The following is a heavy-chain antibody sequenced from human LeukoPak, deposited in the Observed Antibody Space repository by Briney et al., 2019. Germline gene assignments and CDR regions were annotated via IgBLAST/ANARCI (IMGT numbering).Heavy chain of an antibody. CDR2: ISYSGTT. D-gene: IGHD5-18*01. Sequence: PSETLSLTCTVSGGSISSGGSYWGWLRQPPGQGLEWIGTISYSGTTYYNPSLKSLLTISADTYKTQFSLKLSSVTAADTALYYCAKTRIQIASSEFYWGQGTLVTVSA. CDR1: GGSISSGGSY. CDR3: AKTRIQIASSEFY. J-gene: IGHJ4*02. V-gene: IGHV4-39*01.